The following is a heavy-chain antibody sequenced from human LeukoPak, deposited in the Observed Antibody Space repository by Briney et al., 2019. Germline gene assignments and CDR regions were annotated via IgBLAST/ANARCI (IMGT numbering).Heavy chain of an antibody. Sequence: SETLSLTCTVSGGSISTYYWSWIRQPPGKGLEWIGYIYYSGSTNYNPSLKSRVTISVDTSKNQFSLKLSSVTAADTAVYYCARGANWFDPWGQGTLVTVSS. CDR3: ARGANWFDP. CDR2: IYYSGST. V-gene: IGHV4-59*01. J-gene: IGHJ5*02. CDR1: GGSISTYY.